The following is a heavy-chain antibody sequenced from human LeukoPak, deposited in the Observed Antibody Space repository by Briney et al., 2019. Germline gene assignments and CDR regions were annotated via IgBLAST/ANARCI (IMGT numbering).Heavy chain of an antibody. J-gene: IGHJ6*02. D-gene: IGHD5-18*01. CDR1: GGSFSGYY. CDR2: INHSGST. V-gene: IGHV4-34*01. Sequence: PSETLSLTCAVYGGSFSGYYWSWIRQPPGKGLEWIGEINHSGSTNYNPSLKSRVTISVDTSKNQFSLKLSSVTAADTAVYYCARRRRYSYGSGGYYYGMDVWGQGTTVTVSS. CDR3: ARRRRYSYGSGGYYYGMDV.